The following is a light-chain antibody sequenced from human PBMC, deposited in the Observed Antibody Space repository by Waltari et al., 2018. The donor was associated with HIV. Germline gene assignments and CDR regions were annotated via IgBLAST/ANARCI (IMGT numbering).Light chain of an antibody. Sequence: EVVLTQSPGTLSLSPGERATLSCRASHSVAKNYVAWHQQRPGKAPRVLISGASIRTTGTPDRFSGSWSGTDFTLTISRLEPEDFAVYYCQQYAHSPQTFGQGTKVEIK. CDR2: GAS. CDR3: QQYAHSPQT. V-gene: IGKV3-20*01. J-gene: IGKJ1*01. CDR1: HSVAKNY.